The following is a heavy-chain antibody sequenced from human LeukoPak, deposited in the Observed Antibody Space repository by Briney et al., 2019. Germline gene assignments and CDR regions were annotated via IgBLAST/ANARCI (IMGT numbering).Heavy chain of an antibody. V-gene: IGHV4-38-2*02. D-gene: IGHD3-22*01. J-gene: IGHJ4*02. CDR1: GYSISSGYY. CDR2: IYHSGST. Sequence: SETLSLTCTVSGYSISSGYYWGWIRQPPGKGLEWIGSIYHSGSTYYNPSLKSRVTISVDTSKNQFSLKLSSVTAADTAVYYCARGLNYYDSSGYYFDYWGQGTLVTVSS. CDR3: ARGLNYYDSSGYYFDY.